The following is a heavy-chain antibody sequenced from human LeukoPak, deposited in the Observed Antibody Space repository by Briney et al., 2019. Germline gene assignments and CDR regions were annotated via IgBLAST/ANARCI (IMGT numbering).Heavy chain of an antibody. V-gene: IGHV3-23*01. CDR1: GFTFSSYA. J-gene: IGHJ4*02. CDR2: ISGSGGST. CDR3: AKRRGDSGYSFYFDY. Sequence: GGSLRLSCAASGFTFSSYAMSWVRRAPGKGLEWVSAISGSGGSTYYADSVKGRFTISRDNSKNTLYLQMNSLRAEDTAVYYCAKRRGDSGYSFYFDYWGQGTLVTVSS. D-gene: IGHD3-22*01.